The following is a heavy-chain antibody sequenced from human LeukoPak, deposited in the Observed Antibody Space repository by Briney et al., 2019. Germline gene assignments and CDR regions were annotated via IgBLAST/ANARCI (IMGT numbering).Heavy chain of an antibody. Sequence: ASVKVPCKASGYTFSSYGISWVRQAPGQGLEWMGWINAYNGNTNYAQKLQGRVTMTTDTSTSTAYMELRSLRSDDTAVYYCARDPVAGPLGSWFDPWGQGTLVTVSS. CDR2: INAYNGNT. CDR1: GYTFSSYG. CDR3: ARDPVAGPLGSWFDP. D-gene: IGHD6-19*01. J-gene: IGHJ5*02. V-gene: IGHV1-18*04.